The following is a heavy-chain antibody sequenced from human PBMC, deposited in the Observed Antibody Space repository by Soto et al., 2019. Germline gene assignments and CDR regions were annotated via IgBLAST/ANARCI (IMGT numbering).Heavy chain of an antibody. D-gene: IGHD3-10*01. Sequence: QITLKESGPSLVKPTQTLTLTCTFSGFSLTASGVGVGWIRQPPGKALEWLALIYWDDDKRYSPSLKSRLTITKDNCKIQVVLRMTNVDPVDTATYYCAHYRTSANFQRFWYFDVWGRGTLVTVSS. CDR1: GFSLTASGVG. J-gene: IGHJ2*01. V-gene: IGHV2-5*02. CDR2: IYWDDDK. CDR3: AHYRTSANFQRFWYFDV.